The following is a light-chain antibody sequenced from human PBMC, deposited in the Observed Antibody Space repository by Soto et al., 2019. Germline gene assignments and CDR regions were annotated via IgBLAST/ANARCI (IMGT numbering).Light chain of an antibody. V-gene: IGKV3-11*01. CDR1: QSVRSY. CDR3: QQRSNWPLVT. CDR2: DAS. J-gene: IGKJ3*01. Sequence: EIVLTQSPATLSLSPGERATLSCRASQSVRSYLAWYQQKPGQPPRLLIYDASNRATGIPARFSGSGSGTGFTLPISSLESEDFAVYYCQQRSNWPLVTFDPGTRVDVK.